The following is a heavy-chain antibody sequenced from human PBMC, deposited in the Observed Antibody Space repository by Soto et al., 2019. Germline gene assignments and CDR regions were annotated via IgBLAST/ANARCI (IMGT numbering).Heavy chain of an antibody. Sequence: QVQLQQWGAGLLKPSETLSLTCAVYGGSFSGYYWSWIRQPPGKGLEWIGEINHSGSTNYNPSLKSRVTISVDTSKNQFSLKLSSVTAADTAVYYCARGYATGLRRRPFDYWGQGTLVTVSS. D-gene: IGHD5-12*01. CDR1: GGSFSGYY. J-gene: IGHJ4*02. CDR2: INHSGST. CDR3: ARGYATGLRRRPFDY. V-gene: IGHV4-34*01.